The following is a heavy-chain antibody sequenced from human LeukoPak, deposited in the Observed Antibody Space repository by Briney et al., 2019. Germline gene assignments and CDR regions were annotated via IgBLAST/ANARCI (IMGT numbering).Heavy chain of an antibody. J-gene: IGHJ3*02. CDR1: GFTFSSYS. D-gene: IGHD2-15*01. CDR3: ARSYCRGGSCYSGDAFDI. Sequence: GGSLRLSCAASGFTFSSYSMNWVRQAPGKGREWVSSITSSRSYIYYADSVKGRFTISRDNAKNSLYLQMNSLRAEDTAVYYCARSYCRGGSCYSGDAFDIWGQGTMVTVSS. V-gene: IGHV3-21*01. CDR2: ITSSRSYI.